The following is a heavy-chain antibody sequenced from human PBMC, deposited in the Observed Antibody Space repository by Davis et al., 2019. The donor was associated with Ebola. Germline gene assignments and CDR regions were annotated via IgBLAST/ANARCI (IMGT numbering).Heavy chain of an antibody. CDR3: ARASLYSGYSS. CDR2: ISGGGRTI. D-gene: IGHD5-12*01. J-gene: IGHJ4*02. CDR1: GFTFSAYY. Sequence: PGGSLRLSCAASGFTFSAYYMSWIRQAPGKGLEWVSYISGGGRTIYYADSVKGRFTMSRDNAKNSLYLQMNSLRAEDTAVYYCARASLYSGYSSWGQGTLVTVSS. V-gene: IGHV3-11*04.